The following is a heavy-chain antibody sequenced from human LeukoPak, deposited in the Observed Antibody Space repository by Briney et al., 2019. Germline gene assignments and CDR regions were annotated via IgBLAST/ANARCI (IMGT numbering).Heavy chain of an antibody. Sequence: GSSVKVSCKASGGTFSSYAISWVRQAPGQGLEWMGGIIPIFGTANYAQKFQGRVTITTDESTSTAYMELSSLRSEDTAVYYCAFGVVIIRAPAQGNQDAFDIWGQGTMVTVSS. V-gene: IGHV1-69*05. CDR1: GGTFSSYA. J-gene: IGHJ3*02. CDR3: AFGVVIIRAPAQGNQDAFDI. CDR2: IIPIFGTA. D-gene: IGHD3-3*01.